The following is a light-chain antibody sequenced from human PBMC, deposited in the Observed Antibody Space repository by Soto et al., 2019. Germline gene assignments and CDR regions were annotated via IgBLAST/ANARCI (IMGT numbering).Light chain of an antibody. V-gene: IGLV2-14*01. CDR3: CSYGSSSLYV. CDR1: SSDVGDYNY. Sequence: QSVLTQPASVSGSPGQSITISCTGTSSDVGDYNYVSWYQQHPGKAPKVMIYEVSHRPSGVSNRFSGSKAGNTASLTISGLQAEDEADYYCCSYGSSSLYVFGTGTQLTVL. J-gene: IGLJ1*01. CDR2: EVS.